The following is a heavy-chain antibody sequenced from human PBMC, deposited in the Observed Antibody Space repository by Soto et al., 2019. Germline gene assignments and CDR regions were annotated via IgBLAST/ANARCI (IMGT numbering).Heavy chain of an antibody. V-gene: IGHV1-69*13. CDR2: IIPIFGTA. CDR1: GCTFSSYA. Sequence: SVKVSCKASGCTFSSYAISWLRQAPGQGLEWMGGIIPIFGTANYAQKFQGRVTITADESTSTAYMELSSLRSEDTAVYYCARDRYCSGGSCTRGNYYYGMDVWGQGTTVTVSS. J-gene: IGHJ6*02. CDR3: ARDRYCSGGSCTRGNYYYGMDV. D-gene: IGHD2-15*01.